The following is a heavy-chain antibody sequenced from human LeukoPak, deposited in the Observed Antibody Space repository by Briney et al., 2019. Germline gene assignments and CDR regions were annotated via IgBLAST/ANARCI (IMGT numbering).Heavy chain of an antibody. Sequence: GGSLRLSCAASGFTFSDYWMHWVRQAPGQGLEWVANIKQDGSDKNYVDSVKGRFTISRDNAKNSLYLQMSSLRAEDTAVYYCARDGGGSLDYWGQGILVTVSS. CDR1: GFTFSDYW. CDR2: IKQDGSDK. J-gene: IGHJ4*02. D-gene: IGHD2-15*01. CDR3: ARDGGGSLDY. V-gene: IGHV3-7*03.